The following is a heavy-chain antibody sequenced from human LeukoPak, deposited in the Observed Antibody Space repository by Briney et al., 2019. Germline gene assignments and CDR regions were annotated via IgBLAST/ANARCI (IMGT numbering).Heavy chain of an antibody. V-gene: IGHV4-59*01. D-gene: IGHD3-22*01. CDR3: VRGNYDNRGYSNAFDI. J-gene: IGHJ3*02. CDR1: GASISSSY. Sequence: PSETLSLTCTVSGASISSSYWSWIRQPPGKRLEWIGYTYYNGNTNSNPSLKSRVTISADTSKNQFSLNLSSVTAADTAVYYCVRGNYDNRGYSNAFDIWGQGAMVTVSS. CDR2: TYYNGNT.